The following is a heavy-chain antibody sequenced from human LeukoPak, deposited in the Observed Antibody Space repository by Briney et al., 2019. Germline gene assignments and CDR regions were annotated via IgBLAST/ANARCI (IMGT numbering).Heavy chain of an antibody. CDR2: IYYSGTT. CDR3: ARHSRGYYDSTGYYYGSHAFDI. D-gene: IGHD3-22*01. V-gene: IGHV4-39*01. J-gene: IGHJ3*02. Sequence: TSQTLSLTCTVSGGSIISSTYYWGWIRQPPGKGREWIGSIYYSGTTYYNPSLKSRVTISVDTSRNQFSLKLSSVTAADTAVFHCARHSRGYYDSTGYYYGSHAFDIWGQGTMVTVSS. CDR1: GGSIISSTYY.